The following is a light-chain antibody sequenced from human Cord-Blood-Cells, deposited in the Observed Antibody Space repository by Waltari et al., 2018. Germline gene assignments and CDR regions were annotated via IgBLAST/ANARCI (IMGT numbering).Light chain of an antibody. J-gene: IGLJ1*01. V-gene: IGLV3-19*01. Sequence: SSELTQDPAVSVALGQTVRITCQGDSLRSYYASWYQQKPGQAPVLVIYGKNNRPSVIPDRFSGSISGNTASLTITGAQAEDEADYYCNSRDSSGNHYVFGTGTKVTVL. CDR2: GKN. CDR3: NSRDSSGNHYV. CDR1: SLRSYY.